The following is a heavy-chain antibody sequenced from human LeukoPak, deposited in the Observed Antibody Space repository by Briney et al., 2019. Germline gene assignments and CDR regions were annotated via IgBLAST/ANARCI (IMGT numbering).Heavy chain of an antibody. D-gene: IGHD6-13*01. Sequence: GGSLRLSCAASGFTFSSYAMHWVCQAPGKGLEWVAVISYDGSNKYYADSVKGRFTISRDNSKNTLYLRMNSLRAEDTAVYYCARERGIAAAGSWFDPWGQGTLVTVSS. V-gene: IGHV3-30*04. CDR2: ISYDGSNK. CDR1: GFTFSSYA. CDR3: ARERGIAAAGSWFDP. J-gene: IGHJ5*02.